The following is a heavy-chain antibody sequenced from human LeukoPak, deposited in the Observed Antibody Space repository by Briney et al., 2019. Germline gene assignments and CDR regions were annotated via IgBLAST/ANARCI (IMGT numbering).Heavy chain of an antibody. V-gene: IGHV3-21*01. J-gene: IGHJ6*04. CDR3: AELGITMIGGV. CDR2: ISGSSSYI. Sequence: KTGGSLRLSCAASGFTFSSYSMDWVRQAPGKGLEWVSSISGSSSYIYHADSVKGRFTISRDNAKNSLYLQMNSLRAEDTAVYYCAELGITMIGGVWGKGTTVTISS. D-gene: IGHD3-10*02. CDR1: GFTFSSYS.